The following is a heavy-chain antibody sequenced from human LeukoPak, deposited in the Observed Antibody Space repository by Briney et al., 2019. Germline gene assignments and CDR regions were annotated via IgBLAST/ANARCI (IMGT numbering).Heavy chain of an antibody. CDR3: ARVSGRWDFDY. D-gene: IGHD5-12*01. CDR2: IWYDGSNK. J-gene: IGHJ4*02. Sequence: PGRSLRLSCAASGFTFSSYGMHWVRQAPGKGLEWVAVIWYDGSNKYYADSVKGRFTISRDNSKNTLYLQMNSLRAEDTAVYYCARVSGRWDFDYWGQGTLVTVSS. CDR1: GFTFSSYG. V-gene: IGHV3-33*01.